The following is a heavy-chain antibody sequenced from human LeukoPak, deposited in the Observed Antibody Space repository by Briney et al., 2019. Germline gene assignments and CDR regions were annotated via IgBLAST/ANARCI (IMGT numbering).Heavy chain of an antibody. D-gene: IGHD6-13*01. V-gene: IGHV1-8*01. Sequence: ASVKVSCTVFGYTFTSHAINWVRQAPGQGLEWMGWLSTDSDDTGYAQKFQGRVSMTRDNSIDTAYMELRGLKSDDTAVYYCARGGAAAETLGFDHWGRGTLVIVSA. CDR3: ARGGAAAETLGFDH. CDR1: GYTFTSHA. J-gene: IGHJ4*02. CDR2: LSTDSDDT.